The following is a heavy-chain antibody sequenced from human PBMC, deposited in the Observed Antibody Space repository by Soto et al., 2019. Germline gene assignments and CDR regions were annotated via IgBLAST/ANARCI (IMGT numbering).Heavy chain of an antibody. Sequence: PGGSLRLSCAASGFTFSSYAMSWVRQAPGKGLEWVSAISGSGGSTYYADSVKGRFTISRDNSKNTLYLQMNSLRAEDTAVYYCAKDRSIAARPLVMSDYWGKGTLVTVSS. CDR1: GFTFSSYA. CDR3: AKDRSIAARPLVMSDY. D-gene: IGHD6-6*01. CDR2: ISGSGGST. V-gene: IGHV3-23*01. J-gene: IGHJ4*02.